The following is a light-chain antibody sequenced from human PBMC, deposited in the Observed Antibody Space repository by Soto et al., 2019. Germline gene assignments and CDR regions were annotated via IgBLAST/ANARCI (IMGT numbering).Light chain of an antibody. V-gene: IGLV2-8*01. CDR3: SSYAGSNNFRV. J-gene: IGLJ2*01. CDR2: EVS. Sequence: QSVLTQPPSASGSPGQSVTISCTGTSSDVGGYNYVSWYQQHLGKAPKLMIYEVSKRPSGVPDRFSGSKSGNTASLTVSGLQAEDEADYYCSSYAGSNNFRVFGGGTQLTVL. CDR1: SSDVGGYNY.